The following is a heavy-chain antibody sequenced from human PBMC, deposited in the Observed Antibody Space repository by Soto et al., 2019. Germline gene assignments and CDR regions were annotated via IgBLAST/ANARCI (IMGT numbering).Heavy chain of an antibody. CDR3: ARQYASGRWAFDL. Sequence: QLQLQESGPGLVRPSETLSLICYVSVDSVTSKDYYWGWIRQPPGKGLEWIGRIHYSAKDYYNLSLTTRLTTSVDTSKNQFSLTLSSVTAADTAVYYCARQYASGRWAFDLWGQGTMVSVSS. V-gene: IGHV4-39*01. CDR1: VDSVTSKDYY. D-gene: IGHD2-15*01. CDR2: IHYSAKD. J-gene: IGHJ3*01.